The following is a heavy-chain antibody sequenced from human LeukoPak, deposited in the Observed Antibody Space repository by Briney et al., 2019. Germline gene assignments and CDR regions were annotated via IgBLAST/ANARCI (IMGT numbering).Heavy chain of an antibody. CDR1: GFTFSSYA. D-gene: IGHD5/OR15-5a*01. CDR2: IVGSGGNT. Sequence: PGGSLRLSCAASGFTFSSYAMHWVRRAPGKGLEWVSSIVGSGGNTYYADSVKGRFTISRDNSKSTLSLQMNSLRAEDTAVYYCGKDSRGSSVRVFDCWGQGILVTVSS. CDR3: GKDSRGSSVRVFDC. V-gene: IGHV3-23*01. J-gene: IGHJ4*02.